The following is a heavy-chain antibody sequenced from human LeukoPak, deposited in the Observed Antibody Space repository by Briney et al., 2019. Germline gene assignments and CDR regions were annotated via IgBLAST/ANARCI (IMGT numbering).Heavy chain of an antibody. CDR1: GYTFTSYG. V-gene: IGHV1-18*01. CDR3: ARDTSGAIAVAGTSYYYYMDV. D-gene: IGHD6-19*01. Sequence: ASVKVSCKASGYTFTSYGISWVRQAPGQGLEWMGWISAYNGNTNYAQKLQGRVTMTTDTSTSTAYMELRSLRSDDTAVHYCARDTSGAIAVAGTSYYYYMDVWGKGTTVTVSS. J-gene: IGHJ6*03. CDR2: ISAYNGNT.